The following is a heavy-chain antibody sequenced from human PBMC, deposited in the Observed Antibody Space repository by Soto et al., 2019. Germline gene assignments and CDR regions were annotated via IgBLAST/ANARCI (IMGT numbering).Heavy chain of an antibody. D-gene: IGHD3-3*01. J-gene: IGHJ4*02. Sequence: QVQLVQSGAEVKKPGSSVKVSCKASGGTFSSYAISWVRQAPGQGLEWMGGIIPIFGTANYAQKFQGRVTITADESTSTAYMELSSLRSEDTAVYYCARDLTSEFWSGYYGGPGDWGQGNLVTVSS. CDR1: GGTFSSYA. V-gene: IGHV1-69*01. CDR2: IIPIFGTA. CDR3: ARDLTSEFWSGYYGGPGD.